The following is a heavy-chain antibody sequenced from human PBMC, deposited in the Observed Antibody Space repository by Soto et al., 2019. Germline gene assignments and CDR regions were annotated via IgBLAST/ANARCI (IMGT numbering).Heavy chain of an antibody. CDR1: GYTFTSYD. Sequence: ASVKVSCTASGYTFTSYDINWVRQATGQGLEWMGWMNPNSGNTGYAQKFQGRVTMTRNTSISTAYMELSSLRSEDTAVYYCARWDILTGYSSPYYGMDVWGQGTTVTVSS. V-gene: IGHV1-8*01. CDR3: ARWDILTGYSSPYYGMDV. CDR2: MNPNSGNT. D-gene: IGHD3-9*01. J-gene: IGHJ6*02.